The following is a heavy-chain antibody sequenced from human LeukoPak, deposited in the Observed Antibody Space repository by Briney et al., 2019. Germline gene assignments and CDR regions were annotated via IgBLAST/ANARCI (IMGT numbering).Heavy chain of an antibody. J-gene: IGHJ5*02. CDR2: IYSGGST. V-gene: IGHV3-53*01. CDR1: AFTVSSNY. D-gene: IGHD2-2*01. CDR3: AREAVYCSRTSCFYWFDP. Sequence: PGGSLRLSCAASAFTVSSNYMSCVRQAPGKGLEWVSVIYSGGSTYYADSVKGRFTISRDNSKNTLYLQMNSLRAEDTAVYYCAREAVYCSRTSCFYWFDPWGQGTRVTVSS.